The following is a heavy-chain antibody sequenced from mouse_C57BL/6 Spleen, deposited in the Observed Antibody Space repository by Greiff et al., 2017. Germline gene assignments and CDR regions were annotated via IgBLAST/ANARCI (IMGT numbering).Heavy chain of an antibody. CDR3: ARDGYYVAMDY. V-gene: IGHV1-76*01. CDR1: GYTFTDYY. Sequence: SGAELVRPGASVKLSCKASGYTFTDYYINWVKQRPGQGLEWIARIYPGSGNTYYNEKFKGKATLTAEKSSSTAYMQLSSLTSEDSAVYFCARDGYYVAMDYWGQGTSVTVSS. CDR2: IYPGSGNT. J-gene: IGHJ4*01. D-gene: IGHD2-3*01.